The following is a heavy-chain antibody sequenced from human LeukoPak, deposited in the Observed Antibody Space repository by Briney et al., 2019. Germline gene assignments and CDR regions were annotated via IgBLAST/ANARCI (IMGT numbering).Heavy chain of an antibody. CDR2: ISSNGGST. CDR3: ARGPSGYHNT. Sequence: GGSLRLSCAASGFTFSSYAMHWVRQAPGKGLEYVSAISSNGGSTYYANSVKGRFTITRDNSKNTLYLQMNSLRAEDTAVYYCARGPSGYHNTGGQGTLVTVSS. V-gene: IGHV3-64*01. CDR1: GFTFSSYA. D-gene: IGHD5-12*01. J-gene: IGHJ4*02.